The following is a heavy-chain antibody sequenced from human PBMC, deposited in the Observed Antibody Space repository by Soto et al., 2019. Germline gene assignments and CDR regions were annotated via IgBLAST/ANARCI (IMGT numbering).Heavy chain of an antibody. CDR1: GYTFTSYG. CDR3: AASQQFDY. V-gene: IGHV1-18*01. J-gene: IGHJ4*02. D-gene: IGHD6-13*01. Sequence: ASVKVSCKASGYTFTSYGISWVRQAPGQGLEWMGWINTYDGNTNHAQKFQGRVTMTTDTSTSTAYMELRNLSSDDTAVYYCAASQQFDYWGQGTLVTVSS. CDR2: INTYDGNT.